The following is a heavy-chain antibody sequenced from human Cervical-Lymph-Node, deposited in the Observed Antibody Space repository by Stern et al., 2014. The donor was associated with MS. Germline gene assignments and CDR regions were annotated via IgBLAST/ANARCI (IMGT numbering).Heavy chain of an antibody. V-gene: IGHV3-30*03. Sequence: VQLVESGGGVVQPGRSLRLSCVASGFSFSSYVMHWVRQAPGKGLEWMAVILYDGSSQYQADSVKGRFTISRDNSKNTLYLQMNSLRADDTAVYYCATGGLKFGEFPFDYWGQGTLVTVSS. CDR2: ILYDGSSQ. CDR3: ATGGLKFGEFPFDY. J-gene: IGHJ4*02. CDR1: GFSFSSYV. D-gene: IGHD3-10*01.